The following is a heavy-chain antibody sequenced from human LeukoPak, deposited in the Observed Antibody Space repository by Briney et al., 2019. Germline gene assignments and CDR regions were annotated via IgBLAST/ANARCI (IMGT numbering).Heavy chain of an antibody. CDR3: ARQGSGSYYSDY. J-gene: IGHJ4*02. CDR2: IYYSGST. CDR1: GGSISSSSYY. D-gene: IGHD3-10*01. V-gene: IGHV4-39*01. Sequence: SETLSLTCTASGGSISSSSYYWGWIRQPPGKGLEWIGSIYYSGSTYYNPSLKSRVTISVDTSKNQFSLKLSSVTAADTAVYYCARQGSGSYYSDYWGQGTLATVSS.